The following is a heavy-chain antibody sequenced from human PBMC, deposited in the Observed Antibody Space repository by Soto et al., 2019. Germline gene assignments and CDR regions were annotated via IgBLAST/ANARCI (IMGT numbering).Heavy chain of an antibody. V-gene: IGHV1-69*06. CDR3: ARSYCSSTSCYTAYYYGMDV. CDR1: GGTFGSYA. D-gene: IGHD2-2*02. J-gene: IGHJ6*02. CDR2: IIPIFGTA. Sequence: QVQLVQSGAEVKKPGSSVKVSCKASGGTFGSYAISWVRQAPGQGLEWMGGIIPIFGTANYAQKFQGRVTITADKSTSTAYMELSSLRSEDTAVYYCARSYCSSTSCYTAYYYGMDVWGQGTTVTVSS.